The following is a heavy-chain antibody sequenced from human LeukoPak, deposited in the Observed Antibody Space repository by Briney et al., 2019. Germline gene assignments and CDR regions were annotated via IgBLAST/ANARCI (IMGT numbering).Heavy chain of an antibody. CDR3: ARGGSRVVTYGNFDY. J-gene: IGHJ4*02. CDR2: ISTYSGNT. V-gene: IGHV1-18*01. Sequence: RASVKVSCKASGYTFTSYGISWVRQAPGQGLEWIGWISTYSGNTNYAQKLQGRITMTTETSTSTAYMELRSLRSDDTAVCYCARGGSRVVTYGNFDYWGQGTLVTVSS. D-gene: IGHD2-21*02. CDR1: GYTFTSYG.